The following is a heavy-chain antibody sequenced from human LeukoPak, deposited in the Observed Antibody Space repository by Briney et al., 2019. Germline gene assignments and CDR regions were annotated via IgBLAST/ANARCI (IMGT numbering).Heavy chain of an antibody. D-gene: IGHD3-3*01. Sequence: SETLSLTCNVSGDSIRRGDYYWTWIRQSPGMGLEWIGYIYYSGSTQHNPSLESRISISKDTSKNQFSLELTSVTAADTAVYYCARGSGYFYCLDAWGQGATVTVSS. V-gene: IGHV4-30-4*01. CDR1: GDSIRRGDYY. CDR3: ARGSGYFYCLDA. CDR2: IYYSGST. J-gene: IGHJ6*02.